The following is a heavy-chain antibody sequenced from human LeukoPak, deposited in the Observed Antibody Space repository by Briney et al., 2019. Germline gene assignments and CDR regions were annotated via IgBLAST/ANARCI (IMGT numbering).Heavy chain of an antibody. D-gene: IGHD2-15*01. CDR1: GGSISSGDYY. V-gene: IGHV4-30-4*01. J-gene: IGHJ6*04. CDR2: IYYSGST. CDR3: VRDVVVTAHMDV. Sequence: SETLSLTRTVSGGSISSGDYYWSWIRQPPGKGLEWIGYIYYSGSTYYNSSHKSRVTMSVDTSKNQFSLKLSSVTAADTAVYYCVRDVVVTAHMDVWGKGTTVTVSS.